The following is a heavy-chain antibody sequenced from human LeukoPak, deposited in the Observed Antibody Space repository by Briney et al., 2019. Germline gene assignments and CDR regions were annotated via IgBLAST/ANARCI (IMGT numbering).Heavy chain of an antibody. CDR1: GFIFSSYD. CDR2: IGYSSNYK. D-gene: IGHD2-8*01. J-gene: IGHJ4*02. Sequence: GGSLRLSCAASGFIFSSYDMNWVRQAPGKGLEWVSSIGYSSNYKYYADSVKGRFTISRDNAKNTLYLQMNSLRAEDTAVYYCARDSAVSVLCYDYWGQGTLVTVSS. CDR3: ARDSAVSVLCYDY. V-gene: IGHV3-21*01.